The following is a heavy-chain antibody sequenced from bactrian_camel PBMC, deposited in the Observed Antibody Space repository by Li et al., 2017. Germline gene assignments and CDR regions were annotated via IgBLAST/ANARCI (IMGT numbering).Heavy chain of an antibody. Sequence: VQLVESGGGLVQPGGSLRLSCAASGFTFSSYAMSWVRQVPGKGLEWVSAINSGGGTTYYADSVKGRFTISRDNAKNTLYLQMNSLTPNDTGMYYCAGCRGGPWGQGTQVTVS. CDR2: INSGGGTT. J-gene: IGHJ6*01. CDR3: AGCRGGP. V-gene: IGHV3S31*01. CDR1: GFTFSSYA.